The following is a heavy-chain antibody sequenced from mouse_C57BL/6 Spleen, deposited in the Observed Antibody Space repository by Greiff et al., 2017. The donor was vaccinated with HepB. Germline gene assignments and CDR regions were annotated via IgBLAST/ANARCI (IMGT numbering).Heavy chain of an antibody. CDR2: IYPGDGDT. Sequence: VKLLESGPELVKPGASVKISCKASGYAFSSSWMNWVKQRPGKGLEWIGRIYPGDGDTNYNGKFKGKAKLTADKSSSTAYMQLSSLTSEDSAVYFCARSGGRGYFDVWGTGTTVTVSS. CDR3: ARSGGRGYFDV. V-gene: IGHV1-82*01. J-gene: IGHJ1*03. D-gene: IGHD3-1*01. CDR1: GYAFSSSW.